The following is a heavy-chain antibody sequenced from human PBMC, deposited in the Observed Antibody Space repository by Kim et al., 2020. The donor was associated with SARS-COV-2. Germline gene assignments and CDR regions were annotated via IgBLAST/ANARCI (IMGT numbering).Heavy chain of an antibody. CDR1: GFTFSSYA. CDR3: ARDYDILWVVLVYAFDI. CDR2: ISDEGGNK. J-gene: IGHJ3*02. Sequence: GGSLRLSCAASGFTFSSYAMHWVRQAPGKGLEWVAVISDEGGNKYYADSVKGRFTISRDNSKNTLYLQMNSLRAEDTAVYYCARDYDILWVVLVYAFDIWGQGTLVTVSS. V-gene: IGHV3-30-3*01. D-gene: IGHD3-9*01.